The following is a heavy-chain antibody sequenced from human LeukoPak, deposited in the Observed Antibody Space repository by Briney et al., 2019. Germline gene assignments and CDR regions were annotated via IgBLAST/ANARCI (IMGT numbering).Heavy chain of an antibody. CDR3: ARDRAGYFYAMDV. Sequence: QTGGSLRLSCAASGFTFGDYAMHWVRQAPGKGLEWVSGINWKSNNIGYADSVKGRFTISRDNAKNSLYVQMNSLRTEDTALYYCARDRAGYFYAMDVWGQGASVTVSS. V-gene: IGHV3-9*01. CDR1: GFTFGDYA. J-gene: IGHJ6*02. D-gene: IGHD6-13*01. CDR2: INWKSNNI.